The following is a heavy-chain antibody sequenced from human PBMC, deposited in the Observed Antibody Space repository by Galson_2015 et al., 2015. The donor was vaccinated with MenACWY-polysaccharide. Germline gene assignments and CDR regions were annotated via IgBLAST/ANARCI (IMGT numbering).Heavy chain of an antibody. CDR1: YGSINSFY. D-gene: IGHD1-1*01. V-gene: IGHV4-4*07. Sequence: SETLSLTCSVSYGSINSFYWSWIRRPAGQGLEWIGRIHASGSTTYNPSFRSRVAMSVDLPRNQVSLRLASVTASDTAIYFCARRSLDNWYFDLWGRGSLVIVSS. CDR3: ARRSLDNWYFDL. CDR2: IHASGST. J-gene: IGHJ2*01.